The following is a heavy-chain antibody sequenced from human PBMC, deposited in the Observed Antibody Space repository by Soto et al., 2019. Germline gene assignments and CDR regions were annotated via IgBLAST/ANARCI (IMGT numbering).Heavy chain of an antibody. CDR3: AKDGDSRKLAYDY. CDR2: ISGSGGST. CDR1: GFTFSSYA. Sequence: PGGSLRLSCAASGFTFSSYAMSWVRQAPGKGLEWVSAISGSGGSTYYADSVKGRFTISRDNSKNTLYLQMKSLRAEDTAVYYCAKDGDSRKLAYDYWGQGTLVTVSS. J-gene: IGHJ4*02. D-gene: IGHD6-13*01. V-gene: IGHV3-23*01.